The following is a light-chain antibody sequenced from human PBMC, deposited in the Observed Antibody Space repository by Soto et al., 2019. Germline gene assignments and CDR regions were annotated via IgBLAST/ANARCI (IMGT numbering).Light chain of an antibody. CDR3: LQDYNYPRT. V-gene: IGKV1-6*01. Sequence: AIQMTQSPSSLSASVGDRVTITCRASQGIRNDLGWYQQKPGKAPKLLIYAASSLQSGVPLRFSGSGSGTDFTLTITSLQPEDFATYYCLQDYNYPRTFGQGTKVEIK. CDR1: QGIRND. CDR2: AAS. J-gene: IGKJ1*01.